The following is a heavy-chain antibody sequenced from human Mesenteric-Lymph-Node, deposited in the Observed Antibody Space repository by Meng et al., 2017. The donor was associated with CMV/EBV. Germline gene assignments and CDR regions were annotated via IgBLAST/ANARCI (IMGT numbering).Heavy chain of an antibody. CDR3: AESGSYQYYYYYGMDV. D-gene: IGHD1-26*01. CDR2: IKSKTDGGAT. V-gene: IGHV3-15*01. Sequence: GESLKISCAASGFTFSNAWMSWVRQAPGKGLEWVGRIKSKTDGGATDYAAPVKGRFTISRDDSKNTLYLQMNSLKTEDTAVYYCAESGSYQYYYYYGMDVWGQGTTVTVSS. CDR1: GFTFSNAW. J-gene: IGHJ6*02.